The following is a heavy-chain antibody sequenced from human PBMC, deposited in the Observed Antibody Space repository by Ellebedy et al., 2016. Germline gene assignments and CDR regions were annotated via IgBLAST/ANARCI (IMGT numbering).Heavy chain of an antibody. Sequence: GESLKISCTASGISLRNYAINWVRQAPGKGLEWVSYISANGSSFSYADSVTGRFTISRDNAKNSVSLELNSLRPEDTAVYYCARDSEWIGYFYYYMDVWGTGATVTVSS. D-gene: IGHD2-2*03. CDR3: ARDSEWIGYFYYYMDV. J-gene: IGHJ6*03. CDR2: ISANGSSF. V-gene: IGHV3-48*04. CDR1: GISLRNYA.